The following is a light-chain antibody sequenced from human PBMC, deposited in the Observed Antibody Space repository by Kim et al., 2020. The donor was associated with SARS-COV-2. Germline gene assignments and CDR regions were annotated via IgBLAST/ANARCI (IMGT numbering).Light chain of an antibody. Sequence: PVKLTCTPSSWHSYYDIAWHQQQPGKGPRFLMKVDNDGSHSKGVGIPDRFSVSSSGAERYLTISSLQSEDEADYYCQTWGTGFRVFGGGTQLTVL. J-gene: IGLJ2*01. CDR3: QTWGTGFRV. V-gene: IGLV4-69*01. CDR2: VDNDGSH. CDR1: SWHSYYD.